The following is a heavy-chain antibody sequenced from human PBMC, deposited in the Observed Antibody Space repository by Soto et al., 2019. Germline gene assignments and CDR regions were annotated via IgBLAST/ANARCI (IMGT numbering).Heavy chain of an antibody. CDR1: GGTFSSYA. D-gene: IGHD2-2*01. CDR2: IIPIFGTA. CDR3: ARAPIVLVPAAIVSDYYYGMDV. Sequence: GASVKVSCKASGGTFSSYAISWVRQAPGQGLEWMGGIIPIFGTANYAQKFQGRVTITADESTSTAYMELSSLRSEDTAVYYCARAPIVLVPAAIVSDYYYGMDVWGQGTTVTVSS. V-gene: IGHV1-69*13. J-gene: IGHJ6*02.